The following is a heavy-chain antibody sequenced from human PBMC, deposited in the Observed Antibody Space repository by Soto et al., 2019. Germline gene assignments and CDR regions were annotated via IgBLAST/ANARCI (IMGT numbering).Heavy chain of an antibody. CDR3: ARDSLSQKSTSNYYYYVMDV. D-gene: IGHD2-2*01. Sequence: GASVKVSCKASGGTFSSYAISWVRQAPGQGLEWMGGIIPIFGTANYAQKFQGRVTITADESTSTAYMELSSLRSEDTAVYYCARDSLSQKSTSNYYYYVMDVWGQGTTVTVSS. V-gene: IGHV1-69*13. J-gene: IGHJ6*02. CDR2: IIPIFGTA. CDR1: GGTFSSYA.